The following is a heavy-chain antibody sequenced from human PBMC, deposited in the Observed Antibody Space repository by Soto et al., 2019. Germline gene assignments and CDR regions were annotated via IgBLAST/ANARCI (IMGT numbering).Heavy chain of an antibody. D-gene: IGHD2-2*01. CDR2: INRSVST. Sequence: PSETLSLTCAVYGGCFSGYYWSWIRQPPGKGLEWIGEINRSVSTNYNPSLKRRVTISVDTSKNQFSLKLSSVTAADTAVYYCARECPRVVRAAPNCFAPSDPATLVTVSS. CDR1: GGCFSGYY. J-gene: IGHJ5*02. V-gene: IGHV4-34*01. CDR3: ARECPRVVRAAPNCFAP.